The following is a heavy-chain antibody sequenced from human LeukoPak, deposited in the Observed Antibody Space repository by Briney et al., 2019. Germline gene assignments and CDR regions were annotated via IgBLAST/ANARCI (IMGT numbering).Heavy chain of an antibody. D-gene: IGHD5-12*01. CDR2: IRQDGSEK. J-gene: IGHJ6*02. CDR3: ARDLGYSLSTYGMDV. Sequence: GGSLRLSCAASGFTFSSYWMSWVRQAPGKGLEWVANIRQDGSEKYYVDSVKGRFTISRDNAKNSLYLQMNSLRAEDTAVYYCARDLGYSLSTYGMDVWGQGTTVTVSS. CDR1: GFTFSSYW. V-gene: IGHV3-7*01.